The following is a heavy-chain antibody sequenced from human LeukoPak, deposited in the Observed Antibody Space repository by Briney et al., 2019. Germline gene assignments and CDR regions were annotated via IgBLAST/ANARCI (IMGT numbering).Heavy chain of an antibody. CDR2: ISGSGGST. CDR1: GFTFSSYA. V-gene: IGHV3-23*01. D-gene: IGHD5-18*01. CDR3: ARRATTERGHSYGLDF. J-gene: IGHJ4*02. Sequence: GGSLRLSCAASGFTFSSYAMSWVRQAPGKGLEWVSAISGSGGSTYYADSVKGRFTISRDNAKNSLYLQMNSLRAEDTAMYYCARRATTERGHSYGLDFWGQGTLVTVSS.